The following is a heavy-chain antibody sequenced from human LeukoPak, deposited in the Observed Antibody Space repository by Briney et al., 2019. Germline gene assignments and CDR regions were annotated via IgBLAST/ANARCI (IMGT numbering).Heavy chain of an antibody. CDR2: TSSSSSTI. CDR3: ARLRYYGMDV. J-gene: IGHJ6*02. CDR1: GFTFSGYD. Sequence: GGSLRLSCAASGFTFSGYDMSWVRQAPGKGLEWVSYTSSSSSTIYYADSVKSRFTISRDNAKNSLYLQMNGLRAEDTAVYYCARLRYYGMDVWGQGTTVTVSS. V-gene: IGHV3-48*04.